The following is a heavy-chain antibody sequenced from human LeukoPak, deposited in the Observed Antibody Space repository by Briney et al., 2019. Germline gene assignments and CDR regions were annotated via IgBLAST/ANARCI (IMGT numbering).Heavy chain of an antibody. J-gene: IGHJ6*02. CDR3: ARGSYGMDV. Sequence: GGSLRLSCAASGFTFSSYAMSWVRQAPGKGPEWVSSISKSGDTTYYADSGKGRFTVSRDNSKNTLPLHMNSLRAEDMAVYYCARGSYGMDVWGQGTTVTVSS. V-gene: IGHV3-23*01. CDR2: ISKSGDTT. CDR1: GFTFSSYA.